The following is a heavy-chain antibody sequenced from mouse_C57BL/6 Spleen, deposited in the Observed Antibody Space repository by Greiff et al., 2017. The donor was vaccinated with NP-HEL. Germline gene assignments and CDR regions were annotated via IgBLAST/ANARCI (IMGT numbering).Heavy chain of an antibody. CDR2: FYPGSGST. CDR3: AGHPVYSSDEKGAMDY. V-gene: IGHV1-62-2*01. Sequence: QVQLQQSGAELVKPGASVKLSCKASGYTFTEYTIHWVKQRSGQGLEWIGWFYPGSGSTKYNEKFKDKATLTADKSSSTDYMELSSLTSGDSAVYFCAGHPVYSSDEKGAMDYWGQGTSVTVSS. D-gene: IGHD2-5*01. CDR1: GYTFTEYT. J-gene: IGHJ4*01.